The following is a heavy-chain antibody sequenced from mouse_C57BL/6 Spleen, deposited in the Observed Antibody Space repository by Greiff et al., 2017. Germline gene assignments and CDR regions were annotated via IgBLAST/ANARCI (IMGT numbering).Heavy chain of an antibody. V-gene: IGHV1-59*01. CDR3: ARWLLLFDY. D-gene: IGHD2-3*01. J-gene: IGHJ2*01. CDR1: GYTFTSYW. CDR2: IDPSDSYT. Sequence: VQLQESGAELVRPGTSVKLSCKASGYTFTSYWMHWVKQRPGQGLEWIGVIDPSDSYTNYNQKFKGKATLTVDPSSSTAYMQLSSLTSEDSAVYYWARWLLLFDYWGQGTTLTVSS.